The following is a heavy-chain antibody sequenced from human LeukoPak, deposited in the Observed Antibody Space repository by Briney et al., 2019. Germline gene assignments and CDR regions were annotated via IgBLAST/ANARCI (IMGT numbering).Heavy chain of an antibody. CDR2: IAYDGSNK. CDR3: AKEKAIATINYGLDV. J-gene: IGHJ6*02. CDR1: GPIFDTYG. V-gene: IGHV3-30*18. Sequence: PGRSLRLSCAASGPIFDTYGMLWVRQAPGKGLEWVAVIAYDGSNKVYADSVKGRFTISRDNSKNTLYLQMDSLRGEDTAVYYCAKEKAIATINYGLDVWGQGTTVTVSS. D-gene: IGHD1-1*01.